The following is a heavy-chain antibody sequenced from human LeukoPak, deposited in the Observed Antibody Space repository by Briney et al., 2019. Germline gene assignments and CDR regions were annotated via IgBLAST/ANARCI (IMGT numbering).Heavy chain of an antibody. V-gene: IGHV3-21*01. Sequence: GGSLRLSCAASGFTFSSYSMNWVRQAPGKGLEWVSSISSSSSYIYYADSVKGRFTISRDNAKNSLYLQMNSLRAEDTAVYYCARESFWSGYPIIDYWGQGTLVTVSS. CDR2: ISSSSSYI. J-gene: IGHJ4*02. CDR3: ARESFWSGYPIIDY. CDR1: GFTFSSYS. D-gene: IGHD3-3*01.